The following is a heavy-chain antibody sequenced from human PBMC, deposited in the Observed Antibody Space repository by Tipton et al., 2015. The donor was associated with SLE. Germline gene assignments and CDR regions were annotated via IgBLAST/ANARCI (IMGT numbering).Heavy chain of an antibody. Sequence: QLVQSGAEVKKPGESLKISCKASGCSFNTYWIAWVRQMPGKGLEWMGIIYPDDSDSRYSPSFQGQVTISADKSINTAYLQWSSLKASDTAMYYCARRQGSVNTNWFDPWGQGTLVTVSS. CDR1: GCSFNTYW. CDR3: ARRQGSVNTNWFDP. CDR2: IYPDDSDS. D-gene: IGHD4-11*01. J-gene: IGHJ5*02. V-gene: IGHV5-51*03.